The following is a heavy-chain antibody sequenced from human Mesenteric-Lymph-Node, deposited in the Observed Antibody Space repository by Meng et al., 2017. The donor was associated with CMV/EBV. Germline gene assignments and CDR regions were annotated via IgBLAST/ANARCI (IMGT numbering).Heavy chain of an antibody. J-gene: IGHJ4*02. CDR3: AKDHDYGDYLFDY. D-gene: IGHD4-17*01. CDR2: IWYDGSNK. Sequence: GESLKISCAASGFTFSSYGMHRVRQAPGKGLEWVAVIWYDGSNKYYADSVKGRFTISRDNSKNTLYLQMNSLRAEDTAIYYCAKDHDYGDYLFDYWGQGTLVTVSS. V-gene: IGHV3-33*06. CDR1: GFTFSSYG.